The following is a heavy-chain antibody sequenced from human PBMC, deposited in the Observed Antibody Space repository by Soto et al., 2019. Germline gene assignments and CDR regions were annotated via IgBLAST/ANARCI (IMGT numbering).Heavy chain of an antibody. CDR1: GGSFSGYY. CDR2: INHSGST. J-gene: IGHJ6*02. D-gene: IGHD4-17*01. Sequence: SETLSLTCXVYGGSFSGYYWSWIRQPPGKGLEWIGEINHSGSTNYNPSLKSRVTMSVDTSKNQFSLKLSSVTAADTAVYYCARGSTTVTKYYYYYYGMDVWGQGTTVTVSS. V-gene: IGHV4-34*01. CDR3: ARGSTTVTKYYYYYYGMDV.